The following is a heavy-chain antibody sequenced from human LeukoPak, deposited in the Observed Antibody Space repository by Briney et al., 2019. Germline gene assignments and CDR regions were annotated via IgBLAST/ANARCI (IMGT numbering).Heavy chain of an antibody. CDR1: GYTFTGYY. Sequence: ASVKVSCKASGYTFTGYYMHWVRQAPGQGLEWMGWINPNSGGTNYAQKFQGRVTMTRDTSISTAYMELSRLRSDDTAVYYCARGDCSSTSCSIDYWGQGTLATVSS. D-gene: IGHD2-2*01. CDR3: ARGDCSSTSCSIDY. CDR2: INPNSGGT. V-gene: IGHV1-2*02. J-gene: IGHJ4*02.